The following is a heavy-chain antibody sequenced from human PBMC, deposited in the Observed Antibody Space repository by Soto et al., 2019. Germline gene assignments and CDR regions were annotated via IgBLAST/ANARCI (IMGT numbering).Heavy chain of an antibody. D-gene: IGHD6-13*01. CDR3: ARNVGGIAAAYDLYYYYYMDV. Sequence: GESLKISCKGSGYSFTSYWIGWVRQMPGKGLEWMGIIYPGDSDTRYSPSFQGQVTISADKSISTAYLQWSSLKASDTAVYYCARNVGGIAAAYDLYYYYYMDVWGKGTTVTVSS. V-gene: IGHV5-51*01. J-gene: IGHJ6*03. CDR1: GYSFTSYW. CDR2: IYPGDSDT.